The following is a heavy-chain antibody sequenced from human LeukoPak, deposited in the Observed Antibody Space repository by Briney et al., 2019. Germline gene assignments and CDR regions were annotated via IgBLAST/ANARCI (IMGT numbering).Heavy chain of an antibody. CDR1: GFSFDDYG. CDR3: ARDATTAVGWVYMDV. J-gene: IGHJ6*03. Sequence: GGSLRLSCAASGFSFDDYGMSWVRHAPGKGLEWVSAISGSGGSTYYADSVKGRFTISRDNSKNTLYLQMNSLTAEDTGLYYCARDATTAVGWVYMDVWGKGTTVTISS. CDR2: ISGSGGST. V-gene: IGHV3-23*01. D-gene: IGHD6-13*01.